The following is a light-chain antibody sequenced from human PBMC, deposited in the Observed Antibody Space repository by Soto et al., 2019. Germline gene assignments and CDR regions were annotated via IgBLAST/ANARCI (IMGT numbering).Light chain of an antibody. V-gene: IGKV3-15*01. Sequence: EIVMTQSPATLSLSPGERATLSCRASQSVSSNFAWYQQKPGQAPRLLIYGASTRATGSPPRFSGSGSGTEFTLTISGLQSEDCAVDYCQQYNNWPAWTCGQGNKVEIK. CDR2: GAS. J-gene: IGKJ1*01. CDR3: QQYNNWPAWT. CDR1: QSVSSN.